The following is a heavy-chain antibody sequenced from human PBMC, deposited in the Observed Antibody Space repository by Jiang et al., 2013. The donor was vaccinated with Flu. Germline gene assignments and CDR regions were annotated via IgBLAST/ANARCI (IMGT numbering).Heavy chain of an antibody. J-gene: IGHJ3*01. Sequence: SGAEVKEAVVLGKSLLQGFWGAPSSATLSPGVRQAPGQGLEWMGEIIPVFPTPKYAPKFQGRITITADTSTRTSYMDLSSLRSDDTAIYYCVHVTSPQPAAFDVWGQGTLVTVSS. CDR3: VHVTSPQPAAFDV. D-gene: IGHD2-21*02. V-gene: IGHV1-69*06. CDR2: IIPVFPTP. CDR1: GAPSSATL.